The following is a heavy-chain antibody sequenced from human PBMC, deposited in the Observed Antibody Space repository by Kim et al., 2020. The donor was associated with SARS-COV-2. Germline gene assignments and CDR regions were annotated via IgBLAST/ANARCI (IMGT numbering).Heavy chain of an antibody. CDR1: GGSFSGYY. V-gene: IGHV4-34*01. Sequence: SETLSLTCAVYGGSFSGYYWSWIRQPPGKGLEWIGEINHSGSTNYNPSLKSRLTISVDTSKNQFSLKLSSVTAADTAVYYCARVVRGRWDCSGGSCSYYYYGMDVWGQGTTVTVSS. CDR3: ARVVRGRWDCSGGSCSYYYYGMDV. CDR2: INHSGST. D-gene: IGHD2-15*01. J-gene: IGHJ6*02.